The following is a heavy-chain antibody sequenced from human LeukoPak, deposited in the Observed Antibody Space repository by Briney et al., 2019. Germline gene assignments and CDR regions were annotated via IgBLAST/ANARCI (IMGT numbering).Heavy chain of an antibody. D-gene: IGHD2-2*01. V-gene: IGHV4-61*02. CDR3: ARVSYQEGVDY. CDR2: IYPSGST. CDR1: GGSINGGNYY. J-gene: IGHJ4*02. Sequence: SETLSLTCTVPGGSINGGNYYWTWIRQPAGKGLEWIGRIYPSGSTNYNPSLTSRVTISVDTSKNQFSLKLSFVTAADTAVYYCARVSYQEGVDYWGQGTLVTVSS.